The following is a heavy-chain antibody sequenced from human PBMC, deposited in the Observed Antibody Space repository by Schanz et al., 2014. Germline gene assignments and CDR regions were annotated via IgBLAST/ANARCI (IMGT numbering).Heavy chain of an antibody. CDR2: ISGSGGST. Sequence: GQLVESGGGVVQPGKSLRLSCAASGFSVGNKYMNWVRQAPGKGLEWVSTISGSGGSTYYADSVKGRFTISRDNAKNSLYLEVNSLRAEDTALYYCARDRRNADRDYWGQGTLGTVSS. J-gene: IGHJ4*02. CDR1: GFSVGNKY. CDR3: ARDRRNADRDY. V-gene: IGHV3-23*04. D-gene: IGHD1-1*01.